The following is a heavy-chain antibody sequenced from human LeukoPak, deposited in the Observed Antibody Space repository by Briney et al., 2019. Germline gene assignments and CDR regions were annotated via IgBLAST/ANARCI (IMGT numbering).Heavy chain of an antibody. V-gene: IGHV3-23*01. Sequence: QPGASLRLSCAASGFTFSSYAMSWVRQAPGKGLEWVSAISGSGGSTYYADSVKGRFTISRDNSKNTLYLQMNSLRAEDTAVYCCANHAMDGYTLLDYWGQGTLVTVSS. J-gene: IGHJ4*02. D-gene: IGHD3-16*01. CDR3: ANHAMDGYTLLDY. CDR2: ISGSGGST. CDR1: GFTFSSYA.